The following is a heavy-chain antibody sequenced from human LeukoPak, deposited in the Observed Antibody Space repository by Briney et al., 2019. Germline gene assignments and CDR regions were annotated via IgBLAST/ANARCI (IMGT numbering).Heavy chain of an antibody. CDR2: IYPGDSRI. D-gene: IGHD6-13*01. Sequence: ESLKISCQGFGYSSTSYWIGWVRQMPGKGMEWMGVIYPGDSRIRYNPSFQGQVTISVDKAISTAYLQWVSLKASDTAMYYCACRDLTSTWSFPWGQGTLVTVSS. CDR3: ACRDLTSTWSFP. J-gene: IGHJ5*02. V-gene: IGHV5-51*01. CDR1: GYSSTSYW.